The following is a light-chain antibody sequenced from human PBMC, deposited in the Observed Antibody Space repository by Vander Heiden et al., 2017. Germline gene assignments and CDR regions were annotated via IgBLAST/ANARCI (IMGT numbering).Light chain of an antibody. CDR2: EGS. Sequence: QSALPQPASVSGSPGQSITISCTATSSDVGSYNLVSWYQRHPGKAPKLMIYEGSKRPSGVSNRVSGSKSGNTASLTISGLQAEDEADYYCCSYAGNWVFGGGTKLTVL. V-gene: IGLV2-23*01. CDR1: SSDVGSYNL. CDR3: CSYAGNWV. J-gene: IGLJ3*02.